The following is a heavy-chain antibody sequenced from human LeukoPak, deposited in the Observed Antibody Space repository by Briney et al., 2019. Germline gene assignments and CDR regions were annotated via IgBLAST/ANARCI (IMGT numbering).Heavy chain of an antibody. J-gene: IGHJ4*02. Sequence: ASVKVSCKVTGHSLSKLSIHWVRQAPGEGLQWIGGFDLEDGETILAQKFRGRVTVTEDTSKNTAYMELSSLGSGDTATYYCATDGEPTYSVYFPFWGQGTPVTVSS. CDR2: FDLEDGET. V-gene: IGHV1-24*01. CDR1: GHSLSKLS. CDR3: ATDGEPTYSVYFPF. D-gene: IGHD1-14*01.